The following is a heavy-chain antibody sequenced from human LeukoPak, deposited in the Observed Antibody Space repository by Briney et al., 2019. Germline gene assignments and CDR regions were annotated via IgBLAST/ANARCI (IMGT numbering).Heavy chain of an antibody. V-gene: IGHV3-11*01. J-gene: IGHJ4*02. CDR2: ISGSGTTK. CDR3: ARADIAAADHFDY. Sequence: GGSLRLSCAASGFTFSDYYMNWIRQAPGKGLEWVSYISGSGTTKYYADSVKGRFTISRDNAKNSLYLQTNSLRAEDTAVYYCARADIAAADHFDYWGQGTLVTVSS. D-gene: IGHD6-13*01. CDR1: GFTFSDYY.